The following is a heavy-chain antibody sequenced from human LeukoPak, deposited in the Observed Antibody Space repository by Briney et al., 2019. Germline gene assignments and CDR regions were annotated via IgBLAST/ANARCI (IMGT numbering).Heavy chain of an antibody. CDR1: GFAFSTYA. CDR3: AKDLSYGLDV. J-gene: IGHJ6*02. Sequence: GGSLRLSCAASGFAFSTYAMNWVRQAPGKGLEWVSAPSANGRTTYYIDSVKGRFTISRDNSKNTLYLQMNSLRAEDTALYYCAKDLSYGLDVWGQGTTVTVSS. CDR2: PSANGRTT. V-gene: IGHV3-23*01.